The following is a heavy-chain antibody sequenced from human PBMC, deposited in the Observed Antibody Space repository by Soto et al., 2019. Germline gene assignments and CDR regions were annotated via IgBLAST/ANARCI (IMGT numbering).Heavy chain of an antibody. CDR3: ARGLYSGDK. D-gene: IGHD2-21*01. Sequence: QVRLVQSGAEVKKPGASVKVSCKASGYIFTNYYIHWVRQAPGQGLEWMAIINPNGGSTNCAQEFKGSITLTRDTSTSPVYMDLSSLTSEDTAVYYCARGLYSGDKWGQGTLVTVSS. CDR1: GYIFTNYY. V-gene: IGHV1-46*01. J-gene: IGHJ4*02. CDR2: INPNGGST.